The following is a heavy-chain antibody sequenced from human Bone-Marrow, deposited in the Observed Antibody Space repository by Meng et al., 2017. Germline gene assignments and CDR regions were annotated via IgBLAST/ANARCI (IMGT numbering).Heavy chain of an antibody. CDR3: ASWIYSCGWQ. CDR1: GGSISSIDW. J-gene: IGHJ4*02. V-gene: IGHV4/OR15-8*02. CDR2: IYHGGDT. D-gene: IGHD6-19*01. Sequence: QVPLPESGPGLVKPSGTLSLTCVVSGGSISSIDWWSWVRQPPGKGLEWIGEIYHGGDTNYNPSLKSRVTIAIDRSKNQFSLKLSSVTAADTAVYYCASWIYSCGWQWGQGTLVTVSS.